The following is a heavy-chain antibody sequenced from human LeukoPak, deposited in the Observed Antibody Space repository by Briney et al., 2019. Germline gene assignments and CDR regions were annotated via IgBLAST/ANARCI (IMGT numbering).Heavy chain of an antibody. CDR2: ISSSSRYI. V-gene: IGHV3-21*01. J-gene: IGHJ4*02. D-gene: IGHD1-7*01. Sequence: GGSLRLSCAASGFTFNNYAMNWVRQAPGKGLEWVSSISSSSRYIYYADSVKGRFTISRDNAKNSLYLQMNSLRAEDTAVYYCARDGELGTSFDCWGQGMLVTVSS. CDR3: ARDGELGTSFDC. CDR1: GFTFNNYA.